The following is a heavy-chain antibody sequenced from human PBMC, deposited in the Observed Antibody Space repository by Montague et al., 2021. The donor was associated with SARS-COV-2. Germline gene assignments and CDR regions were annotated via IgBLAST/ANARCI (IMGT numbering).Heavy chain of an antibody. Sequence: SETLSLTCTVSGCSISSSSYYWGWIRQPPGKGLEWIGSIFYSGSTDYNPSLKSRVTISVDTSKNQFSLQLSSVTAADTAVYYCASMVRAQVYYFDYWGQGTLVTVSS. CDR1: GCSISSSSYY. J-gene: IGHJ4*02. D-gene: IGHD3-10*01. CDR3: ASMVRAQVYYFDY. V-gene: IGHV4-39*01. CDR2: IFYSGST.